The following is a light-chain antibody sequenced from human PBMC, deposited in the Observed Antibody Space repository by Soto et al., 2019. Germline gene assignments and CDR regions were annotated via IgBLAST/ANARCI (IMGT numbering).Light chain of an antibody. CDR1: QTISNNY. V-gene: IGKV3-20*01. CDR2: AVS. Sequence: EIVLTQSPGTLTLSPGESAALSSRASQTISNNYLVWYRQKPGQTPRLLIYAVSSRAAGIPDRFSGSESGTDFAFTIARLEPEDSAVYYYQEHNNSPWTFGQGTRVEI. J-gene: IGKJ1*01. CDR3: QEHNNSPWT.